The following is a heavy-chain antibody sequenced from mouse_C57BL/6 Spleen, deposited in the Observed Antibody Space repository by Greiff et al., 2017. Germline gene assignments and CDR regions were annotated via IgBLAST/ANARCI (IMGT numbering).Heavy chain of an antibody. D-gene: IGHD2-4*01. CDR1: GYAFSSYW. Sequence: QVQLQQSGAELVKPGASVKISCKASGYAFSSYWMNWVKQRPGKGLEWIGQIYPGDGDTNYNGKFKGKATLTADKSSSTAYMQLSSLTSEDSAVYFCARVGYYDYDEGFAYWGQGTLVTVSA. J-gene: IGHJ3*01. V-gene: IGHV1-80*01. CDR3: ARVGYYDYDEGFAY. CDR2: IYPGDGDT.